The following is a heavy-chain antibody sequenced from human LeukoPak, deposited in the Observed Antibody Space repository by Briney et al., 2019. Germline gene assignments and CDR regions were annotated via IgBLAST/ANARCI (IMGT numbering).Heavy chain of an antibody. J-gene: IGHJ4*02. CDR1: GGSISSGDYY. V-gene: IGHV4-61*08. CDR2: IYYSGST. Sequence: SQTLSLTCTVSGGSISSGDYYWSWIRQPPGKGLEWIGYIYYSGSTNYNPSLKSRVTISVDTSKNQFSLKLSSVTAADTAVYYCARAYSAPYGSGSYHLDYWGQGTLVTVSS. CDR3: ARAYSAPYGSGSYHLDY. D-gene: IGHD3-10*01.